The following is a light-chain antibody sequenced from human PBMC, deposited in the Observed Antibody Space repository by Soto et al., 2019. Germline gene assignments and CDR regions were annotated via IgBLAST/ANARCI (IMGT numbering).Light chain of an antibody. CDR2: GAS. CDR1: QSVSSN. V-gene: IGKV3-15*01. CDR3: QQYNKWPPYT. J-gene: IGKJ2*01. Sequence: EIVMTQSPANLSVSPGERATLSCRASQSVSSNLAWYQQKPGQGPRLLIYGASTRATSIPARFSGSGSGTEFTLSINSLQSEDFAVYYGQQYNKWPPYTFSHGTKLEIK.